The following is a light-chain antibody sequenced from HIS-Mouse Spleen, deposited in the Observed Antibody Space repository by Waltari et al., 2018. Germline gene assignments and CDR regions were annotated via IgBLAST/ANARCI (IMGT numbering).Light chain of an antibody. V-gene: IGLV2-23*01. CDR2: EGS. CDR3: CSYAGSSTWV. CDR1: SSDLGSYNL. Sequence: QSALTQPASVSASPGQSITISCTGTSSDLGSYNLVSWYQQHPGKAPKLMIYEGSKRPSGVSNRFSGSKSGNTASLTISGLQAEDEADYYCCSYAGSSTWVFGGGTKLTVL. J-gene: IGLJ3*02.